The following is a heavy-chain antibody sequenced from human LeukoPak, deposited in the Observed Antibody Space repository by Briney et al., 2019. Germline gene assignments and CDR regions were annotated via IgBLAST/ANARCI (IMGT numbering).Heavy chain of an antibody. CDR2: ISGSGGST. Sequence: GGSLRLSCAASGFTFSSYSMNWVRQAPGKGLEWVSGISGSGGSTYYADSMKGRFTISRDNSKNTLYLQMNSLRAEDTAVYYCAKAGFSGSPKGNFDYWGQGTLVTVSS. V-gene: IGHV3-23*01. CDR3: AKAGFSGSPKGNFDY. D-gene: IGHD1-26*01. CDR1: GFTFSSYS. J-gene: IGHJ4*02.